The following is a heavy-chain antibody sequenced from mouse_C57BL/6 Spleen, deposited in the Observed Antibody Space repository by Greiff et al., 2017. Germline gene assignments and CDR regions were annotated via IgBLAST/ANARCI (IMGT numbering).Heavy chain of an antibody. V-gene: IGHV3-6*01. CDR2: ISYDGSN. J-gene: IGHJ2*01. Sequence: EVQLQQSGPGLVKPSQSLSLTCSVTGYSITSGYYWNWIRQFPGNKLEWMGYISYDGSNNYNPSLKNRISITRDTSQNQFFLKLNSVTTADTATYYCAREGYYGSSDYWGQGTTLTVSS. CDR1: GYSITSGYY. CDR3: AREGYYGSSDY. D-gene: IGHD1-1*01.